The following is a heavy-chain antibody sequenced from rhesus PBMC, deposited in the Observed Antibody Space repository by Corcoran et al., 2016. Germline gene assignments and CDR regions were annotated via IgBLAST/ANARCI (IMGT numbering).Heavy chain of an antibody. CDR2: INGNRGTT. CDR1: GASVSGDW. D-gene: IGHD2-39*01. Sequence: QVQLQESGPGLVQPSETLSLTCAVSGASVSGDWWSWVRQAPGKGLEWIGEINGNRGTTNDNPSLNRRVTISKDVSNNQLSPKLNSVTAADTAVYYCASNIVAATFDNWGQGVLVTVSS. CDR3: ASNIVAATFDN. J-gene: IGHJ4*01. V-gene: IGHV4-80*01.